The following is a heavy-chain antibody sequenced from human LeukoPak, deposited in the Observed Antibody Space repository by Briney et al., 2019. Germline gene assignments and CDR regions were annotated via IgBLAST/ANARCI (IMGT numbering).Heavy chain of an antibody. Sequence: PGGSLRLSCAASGFTFSSYAMSWVRQAPGKGLEWVSGISGSSGDTYYADSVKGRFSISRDNSKNTLYLQMNSLRAEDTAVYYCAKDPSNGRPHYFDYWGQGTLVTVSS. J-gene: IGHJ4*02. D-gene: IGHD2-2*01. CDR1: GFTFSSYA. CDR3: AKDPSNGRPHYFDY. CDR2: ISGSSGDT. V-gene: IGHV3-23*01.